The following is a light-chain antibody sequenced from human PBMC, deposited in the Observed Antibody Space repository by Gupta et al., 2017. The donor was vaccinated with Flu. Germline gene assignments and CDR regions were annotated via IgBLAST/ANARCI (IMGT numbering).Light chain of an antibody. CDR2: RAS. Sequence: IQMTQSPSTLSASVGDRVTITCRASQTINYWLAWYQQKPGKAPKLLVYRASVLEDGVPSRFSGSGSGTDFTLTISSLQPDDFATYYCQQYNSYPQAFGQGTKVEIK. J-gene: IGKJ1*01. CDR3: QQYNSYPQA. CDR1: QTINYW. V-gene: IGKV1-5*03.